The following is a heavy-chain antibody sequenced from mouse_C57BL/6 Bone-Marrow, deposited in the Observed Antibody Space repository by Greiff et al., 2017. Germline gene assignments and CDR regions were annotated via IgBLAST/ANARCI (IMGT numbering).Heavy chain of an antibody. CDR2: IYPTSGRT. Sequence: QVQLQQPGAELVKPGASVKMSCKASGYTFTSYWITWVKQRPGQGLEWIGDIYPTSGRTNYNEKFKSKAILTVDTSSNTAYMQLSSLTSEDSAVFYCARPGPRGRSFDYGGQGTTLTVPS. V-gene: IGHV1-55*01. CDR1: GYTFTSYW. J-gene: IGHJ2*01. D-gene: IGHD3-3*01. CDR3: ARPGPRGRSFDY.